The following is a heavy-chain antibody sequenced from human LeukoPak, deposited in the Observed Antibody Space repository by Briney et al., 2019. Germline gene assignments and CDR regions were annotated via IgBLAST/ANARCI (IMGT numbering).Heavy chain of an antibody. CDR2: IYYSGST. J-gene: IGHJ4*02. CDR3: ARTIVGANTFDY. Sequence: SETLSLTCTVSGGSISSGDYYWSWLRQPPGKGLEWIGYIYYSGSTYYNPSLKSRVTISVDTSKNQFSLKLSSVTAADTAVYYCARTIVGANTFDYWGQGTLVTVSS. D-gene: IGHD1-26*01. CDR1: GGSISSGDYY. V-gene: IGHV4-30-4*01.